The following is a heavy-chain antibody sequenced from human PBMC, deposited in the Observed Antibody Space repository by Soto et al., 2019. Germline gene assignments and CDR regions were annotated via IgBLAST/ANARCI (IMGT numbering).Heavy chain of an antibody. Sequence: PSETLSLTCAVYGGSFSGYYWSWIRQPPGKGLEWMGEINHSGSTNYNPSLKSRVTISVDTSKNQFSLKVSSVTAADTAVYYCARATMGYDLWSNKYYFDYWGKGTLVTVSS. CDR3: ARATMGYDLWSNKYYFDY. CDR2: INHSGST. J-gene: IGHJ4*02. D-gene: IGHD3-3*01. V-gene: IGHV4-34*01. CDR1: GGSFSGYY.